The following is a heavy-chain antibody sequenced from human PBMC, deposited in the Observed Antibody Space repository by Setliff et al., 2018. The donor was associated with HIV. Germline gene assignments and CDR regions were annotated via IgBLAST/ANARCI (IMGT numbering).Heavy chain of an antibody. Sequence: PGESLRLSCAASGFTFSAHGMHWVRQAPGKGLEWVAFINYDESSEYYVDSVKGRVTISRDNSKNTVDLQMNSLRAEDTAVYYCAKDGDYSNRDYDAFDIWGQGTMVT. J-gene: IGHJ3*02. CDR3: AKDGDYSNRDYDAFDI. CDR2: INYDESSE. V-gene: IGHV3-30*02. D-gene: IGHD6-13*01. CDR1: GFTFSAHG.